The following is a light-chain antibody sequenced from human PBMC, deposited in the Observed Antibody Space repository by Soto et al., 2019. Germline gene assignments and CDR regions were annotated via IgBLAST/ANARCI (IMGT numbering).Light chain of an antibody. Sequence: QSALTQPASVSASPGQSITISCTGTSSNVGTYDLVSWYQHHPDKAPKLIIYEGTKRPSGISSRFSGSKSGNTASLTISELQAEDDADYYCCSFAVGAALVFGGGTKVTVL. J-gene: IGLJ2*01. CDR2: EGT. V-gene: IGLV2-23*01. CDR3: CSFAVGAALV. CDR1: SSNVGTYDL.